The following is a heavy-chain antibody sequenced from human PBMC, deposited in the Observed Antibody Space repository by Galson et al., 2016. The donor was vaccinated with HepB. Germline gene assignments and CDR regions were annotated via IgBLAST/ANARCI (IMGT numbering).Heavy chain of an antibody. V-gene: IGHV4-61*01. J-gene: IGHJ4*02. Sequence: ETLSLTCTVSGGSVTSGPYYWSWIRQPPGKGLEWVGYMYYSGSTNYNPSLKSRVTISIDTSKNQFSVKLRSVTAADTAVHFCARGTRPYSNYPPTLDYWGQGTLVTVSS. CDR2: MYYSGST. CDR3: ARGTRPYSNYPPTLDY. D-gene: IGHD4-11*01. CDR1: GGSVTSGPYY.